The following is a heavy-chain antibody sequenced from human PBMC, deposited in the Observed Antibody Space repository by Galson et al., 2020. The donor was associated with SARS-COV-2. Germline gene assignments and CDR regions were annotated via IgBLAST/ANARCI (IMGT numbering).Heavy chain of an antibody. J-gene: IGHJ4*02. CDR1: GGSIGRHY. V-gene: IGHV4-59*11. Sequence: SETLSITCTLSGGSIGRHYWSWIRQPPGKGLMWIGYVFFNGNTYYNPSLKGRASISMDTSRNQFSLNLTSVTAADTAVYFCARDGLSSYYFDYWGQGALVTVSS. CDR3: ARDGLSSYYFDY. CDR2: VFFNGNT.